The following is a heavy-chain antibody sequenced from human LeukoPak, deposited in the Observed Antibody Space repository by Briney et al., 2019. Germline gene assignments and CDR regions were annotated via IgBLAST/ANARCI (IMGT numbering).Heavy chain of an antibody. CDR1: GYTFTNYY. CDR2: LNPSSGST. J-gene: IGHJ3*02. D-gene: IGHD2-8*01. V-gene: IGHV1-46*01. Sequence: EASVKVSCKASGYTFTNYYMHWVRQAPGQGLEWMGILNPSSGSTAYAQKFQGRVTMTRDTSTSTVYMELSSLRSEDTAVYYCAGGTTNTKGAFDMWGQGTMVTVSS. CDR3: AGGTTNTKGAFDM.